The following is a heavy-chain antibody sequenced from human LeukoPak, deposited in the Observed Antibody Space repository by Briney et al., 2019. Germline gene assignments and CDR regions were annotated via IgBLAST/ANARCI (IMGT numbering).Heavy chain of an antibody. Sequence: ASVKVSCKASGYTFTSYDINWVRQATGQGLEWMGWINPNSGNTGYAQKFQGRVTMTRNTSISTAYMELSSLRSEDTAVYYCARGYCSSTCRYISGLDYYYLDVWGKGTTVTVSS. D-gene: IGHD2-2*02. J-gene: IGHJ6*03. CDR2: INPNSGNT. CDR3: ARGYCSSTCRYISGLDYYYLDV. CDR1: GYTFTSYD. V-gene: IGHV1-8*01.